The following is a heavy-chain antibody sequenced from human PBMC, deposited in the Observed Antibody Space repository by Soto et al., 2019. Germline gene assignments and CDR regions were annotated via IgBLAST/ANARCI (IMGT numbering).Heavy chain of an antibody. CDR3: ARPRGIAAAGNNWFDP. D-gene: IGHD6-13*01. J-gene: IGHJ5*02. CDR2: IYYSGST. CDR1: GGSISSGGDY. Sequence: SETLSLTCTVSGGSISSGGDYWSWIRQHPGKGLEWIGSIYYSGSTYYNPSLKSRVTISVDTSKNQFSLKLSSVTAADTAVYYCARPRGIAAAGNNWFDPWGQGTLVTVSS. V-gene: IGHV4-39*01.